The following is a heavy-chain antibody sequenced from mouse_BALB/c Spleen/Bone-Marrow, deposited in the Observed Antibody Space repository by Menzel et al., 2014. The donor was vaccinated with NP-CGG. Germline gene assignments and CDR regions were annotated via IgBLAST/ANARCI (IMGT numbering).Heavy chain of an antibody. Sequence: VQLQQSGPELVKPGASVTISCKASGYTFTDYNMHWVQQSPGQSLEWIGSILPYNGGTGYNQKFKSKATLTVDHSSSTAYMELRSLTSEDAAVYYGGRRGGKKEERENGGKGTA. J-gene: IGHJ4*01. CDR1: GYTFTDYN. CDR3: GRRGGKKEEREN. V-gene: IGHV1S29*02. CDR2: ILPYNGGT.